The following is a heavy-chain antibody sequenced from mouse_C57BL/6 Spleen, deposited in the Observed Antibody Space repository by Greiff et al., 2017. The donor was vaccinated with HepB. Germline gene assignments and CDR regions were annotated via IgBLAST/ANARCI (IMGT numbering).Heavy chain of an antibody. D-gene: IGHD1-1*02. CDR2: ISSGSSTI. CDR1: GFTFSDYG. J-gene: IGHJ1*03. V-gene: IGHV5-17*01. CDR3: ARAGGSYDWYFDV. Sequence: QVVESGGGLVKPGGSLKLSCAASGFTFSDYGMHWVRQAPEKGLEWVAYISSGSSTIYYADTVKGRFTISRDNAKNTLFLQMTSLRSEDTAMYYCARAGGSYDWYFDVWGTGTTVSVYS.